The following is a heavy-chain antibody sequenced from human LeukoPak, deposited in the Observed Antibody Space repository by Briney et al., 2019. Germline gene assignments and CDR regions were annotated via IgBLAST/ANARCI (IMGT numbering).Heavy chain of an antibody. J-gene: IGHJ4*02. CDR2: ISRKIGRI. Sequence: GRSLRLSWAAAGFNVDEDAVHWVRQAPGKGLEWVSSISRKIGRIGYADSVNGRFTISRDNAKNSLSLQMNSLRADDTALYYCVKSLGGYCTGGTCYSGPADYWGQGTLVTVSS. CDR3: VKSLGGYCTGGTCYSGPADY. D-gene: IGHD2-15*01. V-gene: IGHV3-9*01. CDR1: GFNVDEDA.